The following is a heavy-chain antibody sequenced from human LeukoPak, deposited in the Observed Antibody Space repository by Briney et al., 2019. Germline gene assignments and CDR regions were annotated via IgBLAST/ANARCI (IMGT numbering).Heavy chain of an antibody. J-gene: IGHJ4*02. V-gene: IGHV1-2*02. CDR1: GYTFTAYY. CDR2: IKPNSGAT. D-gene: IGHD5-18*01. Sequence: ASVKVSCKASGYTFTAYYINWMRQAPGQGLEWMGWIKPNSGATNYAQKFQGRVTMTRDTSMSTAYMELSRLRSDDTAVYYCARGHIRGYSYGYGNYWGQGTLVTVSS. CDR3: ARGHIRGYSYGYGNY.